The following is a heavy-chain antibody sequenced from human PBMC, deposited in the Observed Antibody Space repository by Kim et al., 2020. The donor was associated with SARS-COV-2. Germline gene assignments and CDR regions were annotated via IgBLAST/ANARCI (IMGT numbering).Heavy chain of an antibody. CDR3: ARGTIIVVVPAANFWTPYYYMDV. V-gene: IGHV1-2*02. J-gene: IGHJ6*03. CDR1: GYTFTGYY. CDR2: INPNSGGT. D-gene: IGHD2-2*01. Sequence: ASVKVSCKASGYTFTGYYMHWVRQAPGQGLEWMGWINPNSGGTNYAQKFQGRVTMTRDTSISTAYMELSRLRSDDTAVYYCARGTIIVVVPAANFWTPYYYMDVWGKGTTVTVSS.